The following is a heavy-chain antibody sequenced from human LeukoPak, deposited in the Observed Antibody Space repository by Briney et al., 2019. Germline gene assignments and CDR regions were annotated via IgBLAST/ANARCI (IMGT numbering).Heavy chain of an antibody. J-gene: IGHJ3*02. D-gene: IGHD3-22*01. Sequence: PGGSLRLSCAASGFTFSSYAMSLVRQAPGKGLEWVSAISGSGGSTYYADSVKGRFTISRDNSKNTLYLQMNSLRAEDTAVYYCAKDGMKDSSGYYHHDAFDIWGQGTMVTVSS. CDR3: AKDGMKDSSGYYHHDAFDI. V-gene: IGHV3-23*01. CDR2: ISGSGGST. CDR1: GFTFSSYA.